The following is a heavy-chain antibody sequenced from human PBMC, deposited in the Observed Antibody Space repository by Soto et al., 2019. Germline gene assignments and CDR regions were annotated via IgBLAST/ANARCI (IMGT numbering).Heavy chain of an antibody. CDR2: ISYDGSNK. D-gene: IGHD1-26*01. J-gene: IGHJ4*02. CDR3: ARDRWEILGGDY. V-gene: IGHV3-30-3*01. CDR1: GFIFSSYA. Sequence: QVQLVESGGGVVQPGTSLRLSCAASGFIFSSYAMHWVRHAPGKGLEWVALISYDGSNKYYADSVKGRFTISRDNSKNTLYLQMNGLTPEDTAVYYCARDRWEILGGDYWGQGNLVTVSS.